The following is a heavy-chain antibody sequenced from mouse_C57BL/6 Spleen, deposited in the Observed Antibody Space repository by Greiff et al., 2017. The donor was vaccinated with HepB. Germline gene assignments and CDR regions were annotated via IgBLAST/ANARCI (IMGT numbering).Heavy chain of an antibody. J-gene: IGHJ4*01. CDR1: GYTFTSYW. CDR3: ARRRGKDAMDY. V-gene: IGHV1-52*01. Sequence: QVQLQQPGAELVRPGSSVKLSCKASGYTFTSYWMHWVKQRPIQGLEWIGNIDPSDSETHYNQKFKDKATLTVDKSSSTAYMQLSSLTSEDSAVYYCARRRGKDAMDYWGQGTSVTVSS. D-gene: IGHD1-3*01. CDR2: IDPSDSET.